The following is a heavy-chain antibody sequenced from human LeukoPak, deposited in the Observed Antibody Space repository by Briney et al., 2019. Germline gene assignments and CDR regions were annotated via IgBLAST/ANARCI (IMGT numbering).Heavy chain of an antibody. Sequence: GGSLRLSCAASGFTFSSYGLHWVRQAPGKGLEWVAFIRNDGNNKYYADSVKGRFTISRDNSKDTFFLQMNSLRAEDTAVYYCAKDRSRNYFDYWGQGTLVTVSS. CDR1: GFTFSSYG. CDR3: AKDRSRNYFDY. CDR2: IRNDGNNK. V-gene: IGHV3-30*02. J-gene: IGHJ4*02.